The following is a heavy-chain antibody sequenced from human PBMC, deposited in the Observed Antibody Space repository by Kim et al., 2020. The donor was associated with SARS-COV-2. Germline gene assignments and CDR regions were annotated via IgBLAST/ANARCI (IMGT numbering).Heavy chain of an antibody. Sequence: GGSLRLSCAVSGLSISTTYMGWVRQAPGKGLEWVAVIYSGENKNIADSVKGRFTISRDNSKNTLYLQMNSLRGDDTAVYYCARESGLDYGDYGAFDYWGQGTLVTVSS. CDR3: ARESGLDYGDYGAFDY. D-gene: IGHD4-17*01. V-gene: IGHV3-53*01. CDR2: IYSGENK. CDR1: GLSISTTY. J-gene: IGHJ4*02.